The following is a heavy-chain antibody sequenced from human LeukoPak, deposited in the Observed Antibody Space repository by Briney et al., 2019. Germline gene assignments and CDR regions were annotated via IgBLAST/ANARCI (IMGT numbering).Heavy chain of an antibody. CDR2: ISYDGNNK. CDR3: ARDGLMVRGVIGLLDY. J-gene: IGHJ4*02. Sequence: GGSLRLSCAASGFTFSSSGMHWVRQAPGKGLEWVAIISYDGNNKDYADSVKGRFTISRDNSKNTLYLQMNSLRAEDTAVYYCARDGLMVRGVIGLLDYWGQGTLVTVSS. D-gene: IGHD3-10*01. CDR1: GFTFSSSG. V-gene: IGHV3-30*03.